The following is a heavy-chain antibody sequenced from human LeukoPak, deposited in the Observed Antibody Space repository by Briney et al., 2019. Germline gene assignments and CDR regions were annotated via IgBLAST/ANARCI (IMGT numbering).Heavy chain of an antibody. Sequence: SGPTLVNPTQTLTLTCTFSGFSLSTTGVGVGWIRHPPGKAPEWLALIYWNEDKRYSPSLKSRLTISKDTSKNQVVLTMTNMDPVDTATYYCARTPTAHQYGDYFDYWGQGTLVTVSS. CDR3: ARTPTAHQYGDYFDY. D-gene: IGHD4-17*01. V-gene: IGHV2-5*01. J-gene: IGHJ4*02. CDR2: IYWNEDK. CDR1: GFSLSTTGVG.